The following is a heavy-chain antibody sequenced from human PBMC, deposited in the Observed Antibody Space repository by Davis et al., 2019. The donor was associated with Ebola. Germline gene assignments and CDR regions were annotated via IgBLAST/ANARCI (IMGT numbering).Heavy chain of an antibody. CDR3: ARIRVLGIAAHENYYYYGMDV. Sequence: SGPTLVKPTQTLTLTCTFSGFSLSTSGVSVGWIRQPPGKALEWLALIYWDDDKRYSPSLKSRLTITKDTSKNQVVLTMTNMDPVDTATYYCARIRVLGIAAHENYYYYGMDVWGRGTTVTVSS. D-gene: IGHD6-13*01. CDR1: GFSLSTSGVS. V-gene: IGHV2-5*02. J-gene: IGHJ6*04. CDR2: IYWDDDK.